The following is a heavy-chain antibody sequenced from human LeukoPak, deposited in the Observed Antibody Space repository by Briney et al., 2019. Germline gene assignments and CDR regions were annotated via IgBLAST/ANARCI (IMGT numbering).Heavy chain of an antibody. CDR2: IYYSGST. J-gene: IGHJ4*02. V-gene: IGHV4-39*07. D-gene: IGHD3-3*01. CDR1: GGSISSSSYY. Sequence: SETLSLTCTVSGGSISSSSYYWGWIRQPPGKGLEWIGSIYYSGSTYYNPSLKSRVTISVDTSKNQFSLKLSSVTAADTAVYYCARYPYYDFWSGGSRWGQGTLVTVSS. CDR3: ARYPYYDFWSGGSR.